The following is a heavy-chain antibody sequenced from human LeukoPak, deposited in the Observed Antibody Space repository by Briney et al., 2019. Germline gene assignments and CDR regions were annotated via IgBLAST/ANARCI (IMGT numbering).Heavy chain of an antibody. CDR2: INGDGTIT. V-gene: IGHV3-74*01. D-gene: IGHD6-13*01. J-gene: IGHJ4*02. Sequence: GGSLRLSCAVSGFTFSDYWMHWVRQAPGKGLVWVSRINGDGTITTYADSVKGRFTISRDNAKNTLHLQMNSLTDEDTAVYYCAGRRYSSNWYDDYWGQGTLVTVSS. CDR1: GFTFSDYW. CDR3: AGRRYSSNWYDDY.